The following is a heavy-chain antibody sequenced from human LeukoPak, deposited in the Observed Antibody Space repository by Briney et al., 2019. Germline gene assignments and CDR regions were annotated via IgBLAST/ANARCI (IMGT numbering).Heavy chain of an antibody. D-gene: IGHD5-18*01. CDR3: ATAYNYGRDVFDI. J-gene: IGHJ3*02. CDR2: INPSGGST. CDR1: GYTFTSYY. Sequence: ASVKVSCTASGYTFTSYYMHWVRQAPGQGLEWMGIINPSGGSTSYAQKFQGRVTMTRDTSTSTVYMELSSLRSEDTAVYYCATAYNYGRDVFDIWGQGTMVTVSS. V-gene: IGHV1-46*01.